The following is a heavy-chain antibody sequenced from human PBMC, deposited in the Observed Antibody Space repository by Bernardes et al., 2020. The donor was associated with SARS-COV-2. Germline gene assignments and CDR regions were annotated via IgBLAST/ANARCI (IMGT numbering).Heavy chain of an antibody. Sequence: SLRLSCEASGFRFSDFGMNWVRQAPGKGLEWVSDISGSGGSTHYADSVKGRFTISRDNSKNTLDLEMNSLRADDTAVYYCVKDRYSGSFSPFDSWGQGTQVTVSS. D-gene: IGHD1-26*01. CDR2: ISGSGGST. V-gene: IGHV3-23*01. CDR3: VKDRYSGSFSPFDS. J-gene: IGHJ4*02. CDR1: GFRFSDFG.